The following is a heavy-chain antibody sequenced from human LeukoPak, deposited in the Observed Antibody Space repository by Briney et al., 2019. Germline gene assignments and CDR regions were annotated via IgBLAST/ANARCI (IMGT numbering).Heavy chain of an antibody. D-gene: IGHD5-12*01. V-gene: IGHV3-48*03. Sequence: GRSLRLSCAASGFSFSNFEMKWVRQAPRGGLELILYITASSTHLYHAHSVKGRFTISKDNTKNSLCLQMNGLSGDDTAVYYRAKGPGARGHFNWFDPWGPGTLVTVSS. CDR3: AKGPGARGHFNWFDP. J-gene: IGHJ5*02. CDR1: GFSFSNFE. CDR2: ITASSTHL.